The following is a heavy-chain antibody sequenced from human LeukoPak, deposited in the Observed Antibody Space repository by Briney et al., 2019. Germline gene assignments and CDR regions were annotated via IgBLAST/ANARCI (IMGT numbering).Heavy chain of an antibody. CDR2: IQNSART. J-gene: IGHJ6*02. CDR3: ATDYSNFYGMDV. D-gene: IGHD4-11*01. Sequence: SETLSLTCTVSGGSVNSGSYFRSWIRQPPGKGLEWIGYIQNSARTNYNPSLESRVTISVGSSKDQFSLRLSSVTAADTAVYYCATDYSNFYGMDVWGQGTTVTVSS. CDR1: GGSVNSGSYF. V-gene: IGHV4-61*01.